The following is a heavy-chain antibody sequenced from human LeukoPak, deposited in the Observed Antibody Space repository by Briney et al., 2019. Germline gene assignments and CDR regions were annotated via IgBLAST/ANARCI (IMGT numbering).Heavy chain of an antibody. D-gene: IGHD5-18*01. Sequence: ASVKVSCKASEYTFTGYYMHWVRQAPGQGLEWMGWINPNSGGTNYAQKFQGRVTMTRDTSISTAYMELSRLRSDDTAVYYCAREGSYGYEVDYWGQGTLVTVSS. J-gene: IGHJ4*02. CDR3: AREGSYGYEVDY. CDR1: EYTFTGYY. CDR2: INPNSGGT. V-gene: IGHV1-2*02.